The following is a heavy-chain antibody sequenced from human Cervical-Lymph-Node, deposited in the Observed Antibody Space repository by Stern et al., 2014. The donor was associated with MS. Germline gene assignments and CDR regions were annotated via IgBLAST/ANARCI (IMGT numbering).Heavy chain of an antibody. CDR2: IYRGASDT. CDR1: GYSFSANW. Sequence: EVQLVESGAEVKKPGGSLKISCKGSGYSFSANWLAWVRQMPGKGLEWMGIIYRGASDTSYSPSFQGQVTISADKSISTAYLQWSSLKASDTAMYYCARDYGDYAFDYWGQGTLVTVSS. D-gene: IGHD4-17*01. J-gene: IGHJ4*02. V-gene: IGHV5-51*01. CDR3: ARDYGDYAFDY.